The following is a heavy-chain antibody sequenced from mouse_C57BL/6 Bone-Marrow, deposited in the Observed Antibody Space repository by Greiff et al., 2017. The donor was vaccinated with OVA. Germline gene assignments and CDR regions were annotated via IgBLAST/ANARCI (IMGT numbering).Heavy chain of an antibody. Sequence: QVQLQQPGAELVKPGASVKVSCKASGYTFTSYWMHWVKQRPGQGLEWIGRIHPSDSDTNYNQKFKGKATLTVDKSSSTAYMQLSSLTSEDTAVYYCAIFTTVVATDWYFDVWGTGTTVTVSS. J-gene: IGHJ1*03. V-gene: IGHV1-74*01. CDR1: GYTFTSYW. CDR2: IHPSDSDT. CDR3: AIFTTVVATDWYFDV. D-gene: IGHD1-1*01.